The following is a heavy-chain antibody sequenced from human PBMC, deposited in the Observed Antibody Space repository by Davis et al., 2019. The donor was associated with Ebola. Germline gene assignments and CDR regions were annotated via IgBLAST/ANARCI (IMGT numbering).Heavy chain of an antibody. D-gene: IGHD3-16*01. CDR3: ARDQGEGCFDY. V-gene: IGHV4-4*02. CDR1: GGSISSSNW. Sequence: MPGGSLRLSCAVSGGSISSSNWWSWVRQPPGKGLEWIGEIYHSGSTNYNPSLKSRVTISVDKSKNQFSLKLSSVTAADTAVYYCARDQGEGCFDYWGQGTLVTVSS. J-gene: IGHJ4*02. CDR2: IYHSGST.